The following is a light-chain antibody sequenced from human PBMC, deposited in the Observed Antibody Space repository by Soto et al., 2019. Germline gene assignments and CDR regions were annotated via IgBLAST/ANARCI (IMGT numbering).Light chain of an antibody. Sequence: DIQLTQSPSFLSASVGDRVTISCRASQGISDYLAWYQQKPGKAPKLLIYGASTLQSGVPSRFSGSASGTEFTLTISSLQPEDIATYFCQQFNAYPLTFGGGTKLEIK. J-gene: IGKJ4*01. V-gene: IGKV1-9*01. CDR2: GAS. CDR1: QGISDY. CDR3: QQFNAYPLT.